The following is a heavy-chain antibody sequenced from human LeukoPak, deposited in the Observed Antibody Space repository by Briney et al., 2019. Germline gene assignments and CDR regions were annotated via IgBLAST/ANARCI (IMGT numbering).Heavy chain of an antibody. CDR1: GFTFSSYG. Sequence: GGSLRLSCAASGFTFSSYGMHWVRQAPGKGLEWVAFIRYDGVTKYYADSVKGRFTISRDNSKNTLYLQMNSLRAEDTAVYYCAKDGLVAATLNIYYYYYYMDVWGKGTTVTISS. V-gene: IGHV3-30*02. D-gene: IGHD2-15*01. CDR3: AKDGLVAATLNIYYYYYYMDV. CDR2: IRYDGVTK. J-gene: IGHJ6*03.